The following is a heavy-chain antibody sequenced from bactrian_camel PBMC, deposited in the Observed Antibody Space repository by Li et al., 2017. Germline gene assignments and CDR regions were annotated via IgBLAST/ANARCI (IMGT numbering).Heavy chain of an antibody. CDR2: IDSDHST. D-gene: IGHD4*01. V-gene: IGHV3S53*01. CDR3: AAGRPLFCGDYFY. J-gene: IGHJ4*01. Sequence: HVQLVESGGGSVQAGGSLRLSCAASGGTFTDHMGWFRQVAGKEREGVAVIDSDHSTTYADSVKGRSTISKDNAKNTLYLQMNSLKPEDTAMYYCAAGRPLFCGDYFYWGQGTQVTVS. CDR1: GGTFTDH.